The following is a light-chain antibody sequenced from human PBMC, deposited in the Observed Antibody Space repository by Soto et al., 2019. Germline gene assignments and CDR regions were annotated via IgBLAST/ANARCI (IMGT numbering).Light chain of an antibody. V-gene: IGLV2-18*02. CDR3: SSYTSSSTYV. J-gene: IGLJ1*01. CDR2: EVS. Sequence: QSVLNQSSCVAGSLGLFAAISRNGTRSDVCSYNRVSWYQQPPGTAPKLMIYEVSNRPAGVPDRFSGSKSGNTASLTISGLQAEDEADYYCSSYTSSSTYVFGTGNKVTVL. CDR1: RSDVCSYNR.